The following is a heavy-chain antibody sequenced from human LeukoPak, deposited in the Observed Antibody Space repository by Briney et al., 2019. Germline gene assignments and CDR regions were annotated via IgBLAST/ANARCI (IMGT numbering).Heavy chain of an antibody. Sequence: AESLEISCKGSGYSFTSYWIGWVRQMPGKSLEWMGIIYPGDSDTRYSPSFQGQVTISADKSISTAYLQWSSLKASDTAMYYCATSNYDSSGYGAFDIWGQGTMVTVSS. D-gene: IGHD3-22*01. CDR2: IYPGDSDT. CDR3: ATSNYDSSGYGAFDI. J-gene: IGHJ3*02. V-gene: IGHV5-51*01. CDR1: GYSFTSYW.